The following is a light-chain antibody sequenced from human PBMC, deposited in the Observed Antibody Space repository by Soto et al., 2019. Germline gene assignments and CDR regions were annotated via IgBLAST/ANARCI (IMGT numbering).Light chain of an antibody. J-gene: IGKJ1*01. Sequence: DIQMTQSPSTLSASVGDTVTITCRSSQTVNTWLAWYQQKPGKAPKVLIFDASSLKTGVPSRFSGSGSGTEFTLTISNLQPDDFATYYCQQYDSYSSGPFGQGTKVDI. V-gene: IGKV1-5*01. CDR3: QQYDSYSSGP. CDR2: DAS. CDR1: QTVNTW.